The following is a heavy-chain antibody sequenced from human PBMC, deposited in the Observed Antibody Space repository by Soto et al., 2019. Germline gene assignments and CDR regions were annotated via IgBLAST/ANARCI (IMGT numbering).Heavy chain of an antibody. Sequence: QVQLVQSGAEVKKPGASVKVSCKASGYTFTSYDINWVRQATGQGLEWMGWMNPNSGNTGYAQKFQGRVTTTRNTSISTAYMELSSLRSEDTAVYYCASCVVVAATAGGDAFDIWGQGTMVTVSS. J-gene: IGHJ3*02. CDR1: GYTFTSYD. D-gene: IGHD2-15*01. CDR2: MNPNSGNT. CDR3: ASCVVVAATAGGDAFDI. V-gene: IGHV1-8*01.